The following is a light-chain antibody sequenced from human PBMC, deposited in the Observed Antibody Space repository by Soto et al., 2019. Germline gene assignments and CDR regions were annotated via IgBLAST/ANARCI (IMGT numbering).Light chain of an antibody. V-gene: IGKV1-5*01. CDR3: QQYNSYSGM. CDR2: DAS. CDR1: QSISSW. J-gene: IGKJ1*01. Sequence: IQLTQSPSTLSSSVRDRVTITCRASQSISSWLAWYQQKPGRAPKLLIFDASTLESGVPSRFSGNGSGTEVTLTISGLQPDDVASYYCQQYNSYSGMFGQGTKVDIK.